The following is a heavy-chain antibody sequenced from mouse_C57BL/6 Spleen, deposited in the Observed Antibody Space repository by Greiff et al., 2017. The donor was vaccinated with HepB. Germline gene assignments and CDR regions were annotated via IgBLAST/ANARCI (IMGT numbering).Heavy chain of an antibody. V-gene: IGHV1-50*01. Sequence: QVQLQQPGAELVKPGASVKLSCKASGYTFTSYWMQWVKQRPGQGLEWIGEIDPSDSYTNYNQKFKGKATLTVDTPYSTAYMQLSSLTSEDSAVYYCARDYGSLDYWGQGTTLTVSS. CDR2: IDPSDSYT. CDR3: ARDYGSLDY. CDR1: GYTFTSYW. D-gene: IGHD1-1*01. J-gene: IGHJ2*01.